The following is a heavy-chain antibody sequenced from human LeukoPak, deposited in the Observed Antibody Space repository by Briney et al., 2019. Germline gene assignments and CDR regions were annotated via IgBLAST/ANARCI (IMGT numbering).Heavy chain of an antibody. D-gene: IGHD3-22*01. Sequence: SETLSLTCAAYGLTFSGYDWSWLRQPPGKGLEWIGEINHSGSTNYNPSLKSRVTISVDTPQSQFPLQLSSVTAPDTAVYYCARGRDDYYDSIGYYDIAFWGQGTLVTVPS. CDR2: INHSGST. J-gene: IGHJ1*01. CDR1: GLTFSGYD. V-gene: IGHV4-34*01. CDR3: ARGRDDYYDSIGYYDIAF.